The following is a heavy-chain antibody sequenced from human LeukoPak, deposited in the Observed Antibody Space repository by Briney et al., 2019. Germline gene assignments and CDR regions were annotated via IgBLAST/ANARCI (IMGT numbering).Heavy chain of an antibody. J-gene: IGHJ4*02. CDR2: ISYDGSKK. Sequence: PGRSLRLSCAASGFTFSSYGMHWVRQAPGKGLEWVAVISYDGSKKDYADSVTGRVTISRDTSKNTLYLQMSGLRAEDTAVYYCAKDRIGVTTQKAYFDCWGQGTLVSVSS. V-gene: IGHV3-30*18. D-gene: IGHD6-19*01. CDR1: GFTFSSYG. CDR3: AKDRIGVTTQKAYFDC.